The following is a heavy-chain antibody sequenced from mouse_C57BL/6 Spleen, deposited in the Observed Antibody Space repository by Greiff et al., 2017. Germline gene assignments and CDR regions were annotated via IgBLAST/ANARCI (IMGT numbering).Heavy chain of an antibody. CDR2: ISSGSSTI. V-gene: IGHV5-17*01. CDR3: ASNWDGYFDV. J-gene: IGHJ1*03. CDR1: GFTFSDYG. Sequence: DVHLVESGGGLVKPGGSLKLSCAASGFTFSDYGMHWVRQAPEKGLEWVAYISSGSSTIYYADTVKGRFTISRDNAKNTLFLQMTSLRSEDTAMYYCASNWDGYFDVWGTGTTVTVSS. D-gene: IGHD4-1*01.